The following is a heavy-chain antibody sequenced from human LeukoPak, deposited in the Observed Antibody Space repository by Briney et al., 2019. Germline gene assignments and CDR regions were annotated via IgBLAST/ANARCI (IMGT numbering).Heavy chain of an antibody. CDR1: GGSISSGSYY. CDR2: MYTSGST. D-gene: IGHD3-3*01. Sequence: SQTLSLTCTVSGGSISSGSYYWSWTRQPAGKGLEWIGRMYTSGSTYYNPSLKSRVTISVDTSKNQFSLKLSSVTAADTAVYYCARTARLRFLDNPRFDIWGQGTMVTVSS. J-gene: IGHJ3*02. CDR3: ARTARLRFLDNPRFDI. V-gene: IGHV4-61*02.